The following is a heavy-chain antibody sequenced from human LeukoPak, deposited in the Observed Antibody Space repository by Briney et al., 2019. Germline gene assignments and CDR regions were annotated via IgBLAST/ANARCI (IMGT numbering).Heavy chain of an antibody. D-gene: IGHD3-22*01. CDR2: ISNDGGGT. V-gene: IGHV3-23*01. CDR1: RFIFNNYG. Sequence: GGSPRLSCAASRFIFNNYGLICVRHAPGKGLEWVSDISNDGGGTNYADFVKGGFTISRDNPKNTLFLQMNSLTADDTALYYCAKGSSGYFVDLWGQGTLVTVSS. J-gene: IGHJ5*02. CDR3: AKGSSGYFVDL.